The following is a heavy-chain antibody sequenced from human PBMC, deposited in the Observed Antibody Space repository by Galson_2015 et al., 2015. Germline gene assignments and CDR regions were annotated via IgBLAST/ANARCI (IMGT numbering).Heavy chain of an antibody. D-gene: IGHD2-2*01. CDR2: IKQDGSEK. J-gene: IGHJ6*02. CDR1: GFTFSSYW. CDR3: ARDGPSEDIVVVPAAHLDGMDV. Sequence: SLRLSCAASGFTFSSYWMSWVRQAPGKGLEWVANIKQDGSEKYYVDSVKGRFTISRDNAKNSLYLQMNSLRAEDTAVYYCARDGPSEDIVVVPAAHLDGMDVWGQGTTVTVSS. V-gene: IGHV3-7*03.